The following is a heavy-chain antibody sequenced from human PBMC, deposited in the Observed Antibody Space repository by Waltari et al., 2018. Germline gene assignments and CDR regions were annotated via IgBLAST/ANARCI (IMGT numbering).Heavy chain of an antibody. Sequence: QVQLVQSGAEVKKPGASVKVSCQASVYTFTGYHLPWLRQAPGQGLEWMGWINPNNGDTNYAQNFLGRVTMTRDTSINTAYMVLTGLRSDDTAVFYCARDPGPIVGAPDYWGQGTLVTVSS. CDR1: VYTFTGYH. J-gene: IGHJ4*02. D-gene: IGHD1-26*01. CDR2: INPNNGDT. CDR3: ARDPGPIVGAPDY. V-gene: IGHV1-2*02.